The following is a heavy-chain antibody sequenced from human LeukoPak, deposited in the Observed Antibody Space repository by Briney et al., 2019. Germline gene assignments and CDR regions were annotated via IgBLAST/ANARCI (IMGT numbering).Heavy chain of an antibody. V-gene: IGHV5-51*01. CDR2: IYPGDSDT. CDR3: ASSDSSDFMDV. J-gene: IGHJ6*03. Sequence: GESLKISCKGSGYRFTTYWIAWVRQMPGKGLEWVGIIYPGDSDTRYSPSFQGQVTISADKSISTAYLQWSSLKASDTAMYYCASSDSSDFMDVWGAGTTVTVSS. CDR1: GYRFTTYW. D-gene: IGHD6-25*01.